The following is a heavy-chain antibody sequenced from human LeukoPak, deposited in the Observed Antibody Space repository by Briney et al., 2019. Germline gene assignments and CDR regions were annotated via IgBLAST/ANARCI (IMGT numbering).Heavy chain of an antibody. CDR1: GYTFTSYG. CDR2: MNPNSGNT. V-gene: IGHV1-8*03. CDR3: ARVGSPYYYDSSGYRDAFDI. Sequence: ASVKVSCKASGYTFTSYGISWVRQAPGQGLEWMGWMNPNSGNTGYAQKFQGRVTITRNTSISTAYMELSSLRSEDTAVYYCARVGSPYYYDSSGYRDAFDIWGQGTMVTVSS. D-gene: IGHD3-22*01. J-gene: IGHJ3*02.